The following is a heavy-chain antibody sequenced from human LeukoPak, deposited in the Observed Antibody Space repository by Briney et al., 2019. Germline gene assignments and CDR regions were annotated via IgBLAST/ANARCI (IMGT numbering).Heavy chain of an antibody. Sequence: GGSLRLSCAASGFTFSDYSMHWVRQAPGKGLEWVSLISWDGGRIHYVDSVKGRFTISRDNSKNSLYLQMNSLRTEDTALYYCAKSLVSSGYRLDYWGQGTLVTVSS. CDR2: ISWDGGRI. D-gene: IGHD3-22*01. J-gene: IGHJ4*02. V-gene: IGHV3-43*01. CDR1: GFTFSDYS. CDR3: AKSLVSSGYRLDY.